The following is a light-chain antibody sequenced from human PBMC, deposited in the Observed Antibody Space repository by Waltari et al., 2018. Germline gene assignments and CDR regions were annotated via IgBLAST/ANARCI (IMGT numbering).Light chain of an antibody. CDR3: QHYYSSPHN. CDR1: QGINND. J-gene: IGKJ2*01. Sequence: DIQMTQSPSSLSASVGDTVTITCRASQGINNDLAWYQQKPGETPKLLIFEASSLQSGIPSRFSGSGSGTDFTLTISSLQSEDFATYYCQHYYSSPHNFGQGT. V-gene: IGKV1-NL1*01. CDR2: EAS.